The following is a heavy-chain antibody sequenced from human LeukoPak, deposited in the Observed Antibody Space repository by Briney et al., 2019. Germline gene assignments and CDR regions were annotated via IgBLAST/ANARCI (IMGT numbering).Heavy chain of an antibody. D-gene: IGHD6-13*01. CDR3: AKDSGHSSSWYY. CDR1: GGSFSGYY. CDR2: INHSGST. V-gene: IGHV4-34*01. Sequence: SETLSLTCAVYGGSFSGYYWSWIRQPPGKGLEWIGEINHSGSTNYNPSLKSRVTISVDTSKNQFSLKLSSVTAADTAVYYCAKDSGHSSSWYYWGQGTLVTVSS. J-gene: IGHJ4*02.